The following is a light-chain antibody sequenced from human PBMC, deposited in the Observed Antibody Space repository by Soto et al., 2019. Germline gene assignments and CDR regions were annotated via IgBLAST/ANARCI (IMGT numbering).Light chain of an antibody. Sequence: QSALTQPASVSGSPGQSITISCIGTSSDVGGSKYVSWYQQHPGKAPKLMIYDVSNRPSGVSNRFSGSKSGNTASLTISGLQAEDEADYYCSSYTSSSVVFGGGTKLTVL. CDR2: DVS. CDR3: SSYTSSSVV. J-gene: IGLJ2*01. CDR1: SSDVGGSKY. V-gene: IGLV2-14*01.